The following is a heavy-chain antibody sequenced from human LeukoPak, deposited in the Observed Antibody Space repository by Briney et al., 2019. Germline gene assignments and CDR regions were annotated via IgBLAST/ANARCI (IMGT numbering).Heavy chain of an antibody. CDR2: IVVGSSHT. Sequence: SVKVSCKASGGTFSSYAISWVRQARGQRLEWIGWIVVGSSHTNYAQKFQDRVTITRDMSTTTAYMELSSLRSEDTAVYYCAATLTVTTGSTYYGMDVWGQGTTVTVSS. J-gene: IGHJ6*02. CDR1: GGTFSSYA. D-gene: IGHD4-17*01. V-gene: IGHV1-58*02. CDR3: AATLTVTTGSTYYGMDV.